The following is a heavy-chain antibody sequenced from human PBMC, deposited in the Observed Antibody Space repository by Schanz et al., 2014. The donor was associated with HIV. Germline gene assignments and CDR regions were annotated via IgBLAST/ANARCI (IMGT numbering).Heavy chain of an antibody. J-gene: IGHJ6*02. CDR2: ISYDGSNK. CDR3: ARSPSYGMDV. Sequence: QVQLVESGGGVVKPGRSLRVSCAASGFTFSSDGMHWVRQAPGKGLEWVAFISYDGSNKYYADSVKGRFTISRDNSKXXLYXXXNSLRAEDTAMYYCARSPSYGMDVWGQGTTVTVSS. CDR1: GFTFSSDG. V-gene: IGHV3-30*03.